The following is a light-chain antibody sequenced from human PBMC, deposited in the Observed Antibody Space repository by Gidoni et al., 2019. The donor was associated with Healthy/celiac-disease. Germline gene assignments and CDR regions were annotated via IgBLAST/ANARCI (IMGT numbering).Light chain of an antibody. CDR3: QQLNSYPST. V-gene: IGKV1-9*01. CDR2: AAS. Sequence: IQLTQSPSSLSASVGDRVTITCRASQGISSYLAWYQQKPGKAPKLLIYAASTLQSGVPSRFSGSGSGTDFTLTISSLQPEDFATDYCQQLNSYPSTFGPGTKVDIK. CDR1: QGISSY. J-gene: IGKJ3*01.